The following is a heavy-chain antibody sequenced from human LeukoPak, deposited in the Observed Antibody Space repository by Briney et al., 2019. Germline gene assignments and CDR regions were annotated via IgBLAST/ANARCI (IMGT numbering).Heavy chain of an antibody. CDR3: AREYSSSSGRSFDY. V-gene: IGHV3-13*01. D-gene: IGHD6-6*01. CDR1: GFTFSSYD. Sequence: GGSLRLSCAASGFTFSSYDMHWVRQATGKGLEWVSAIGTAGDTYYPGSVKGRFTISRDNAKNSLYLQMNSLRAEDTAVYYCAREYSSSSGRSFDYWGQGTLVTVSS. J-gene: IGHJ4*02. CDR2: IGTAGDT.